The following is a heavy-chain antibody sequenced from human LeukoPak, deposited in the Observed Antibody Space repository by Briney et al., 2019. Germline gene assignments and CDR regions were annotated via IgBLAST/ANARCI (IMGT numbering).Heavy chain of an antibody. CDR3: ARPGSSAADY. D-gene: IGHD6-13*01. CDR1: GFTFSSYS. Sequence: GGSLRLSCAASGFTFSSYSMNWVRQAPGKGLEWVSYISSSTSTMYYAGSVKGRFTISRDNAKNSLYLQMNSLRVEDTAVYYCARPGSSAADYWGQGTLVTVSS. J-gene: IGHJ4*02. CDR2: ISSSTSTM. V-gene: IGHV3-48*04.